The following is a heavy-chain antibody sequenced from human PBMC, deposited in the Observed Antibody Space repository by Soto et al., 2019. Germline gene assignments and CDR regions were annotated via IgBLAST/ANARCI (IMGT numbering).Heavy chain of an antibody. D-gene: IGHD2-21*02. CDR1: GGTFSSYA. V-gene: IGHV1-69*13. CDR3: ARGGGIVVVTAPYDH. J-gene: IGHJ4*02. CDR2: IIPIFGTA. Sequence: SVKVSCKASGGTFSSYAISWVRQAPGQGLELMGGIIPIFGTANYAQKFQGRVTITADESTSTAYMELSSLRSEDTAVYYCARGGGIVVVTAPYDHWGQGTLVTISS.